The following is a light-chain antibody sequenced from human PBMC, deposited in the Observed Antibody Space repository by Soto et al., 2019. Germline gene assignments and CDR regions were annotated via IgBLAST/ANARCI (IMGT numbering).Light chain of an antibody. CDR3: SSYTTTSTGV. CDR2: DVS. Sequence: QSVLTQPASVSGSPGQSITISCTGTITDVGSSNYVSWYKQHPGKALKLMIYDVSNRPSGVSNRFSGSKSGNTASLTISGLQAEDEADYYCSSYTTTSTGVFGGGTKVTVL. J-gene: IGLJ2*01. CDR1: ITDVGSSNY. V-gene: IGLV2-14*01.